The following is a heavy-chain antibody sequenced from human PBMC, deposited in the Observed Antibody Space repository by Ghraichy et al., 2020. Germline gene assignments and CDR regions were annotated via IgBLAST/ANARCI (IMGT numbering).Heavy chain of an antibody. D-gene: IGHD6-19*01. Sequence: GSLSLTCSVSGGSISSYYWNWIGQPPGKGLGWIGYIYYSGSTNYNPSLKSRVTISVDTSKNQFSLKLTSVTAADTAVYYCAREYSSPREVFGMDVWGQGTTVTVSS. CDR3: AREYSSPREVFGMDV. CDR2: IYYSGST. V-gene: IGHV4-59*01. J-gene: IGHJ6*02. CDR1: GGSISSYY.